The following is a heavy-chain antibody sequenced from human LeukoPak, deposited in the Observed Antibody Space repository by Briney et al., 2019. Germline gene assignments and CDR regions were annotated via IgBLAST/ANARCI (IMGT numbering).Heavy chain of an antibody. J-gene: IGHJ4*02. V-gene: IGHV1-69*01. CDR2: IIPIFGTA. CDR1: GGTFSSYA. Sequence: ASVKVSCKASGGTFSSYAISWVRQAPGQGLEWMGGIIPIFGTANYAQKFQGRVTITADESTSTAYMELSSLKSEDTAVYYCARDPLYGDYVKYFDYWGQGTLVTVSS. D-gene: IGHD4-17*01. CDR3: ARDPLYGDYVKYFDY.